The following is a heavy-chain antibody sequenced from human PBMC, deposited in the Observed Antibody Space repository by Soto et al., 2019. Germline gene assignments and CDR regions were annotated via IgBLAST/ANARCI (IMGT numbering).Heavy chain of an antibody. CDR1: GGSISSGGYS. CDR3: ARGYDDYDYVWGSYRSYYFDY. CDR2: IYHSGST. V-gene: IGHV4-30-2*01. Sequence: QLQLQESGSGLVKPSQTLSLTCAVSGGSISSGGYSWSWIRQPPGKGLEWIGYIYHSGSTYYNPSLKSRVTISVDRSKNQFSLKLSSVTAADTAVYYCARGYDDYDYVWGSYRSYYFDYWGQGTLVTVSS. J-gene: IGHJ4*02. D-gene: IGHD3-16*02.